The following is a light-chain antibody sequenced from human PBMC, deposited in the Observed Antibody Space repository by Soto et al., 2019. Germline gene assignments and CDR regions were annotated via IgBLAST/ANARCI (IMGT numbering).Light chain of an antibody. CDR3: QQRSNLPLT. J-gene: IGKJ3*01. V-gene: IGKV3D-20*02. Sequence: DIVLTQSPGTLSLSPGARATLSCRASQSVSSSYLAWYQQKPRQAPRLLIYGASSRATGIPDRFSGSGSGTDFTLTISSLEPEDFAVYYCQQRSNLPLTFGPGTKVDIK. CDR2: GAS. CDR1: QSVSSSY.